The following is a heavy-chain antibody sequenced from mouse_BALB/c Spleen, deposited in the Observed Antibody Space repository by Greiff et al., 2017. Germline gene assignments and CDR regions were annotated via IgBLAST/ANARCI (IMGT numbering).Heavy chain of an antibody. Sequence: EVMLVESGGGLVQPGGSRKLSCAASGFTFSSFGMHWVRQAPEKGLEWVAYISSGSSTIYYADTVKGRFTISRDNPKNTLFLQMTSLRSEDTAMYYCARDYYGSSYRYFDVWGAGTTVTVSS. V-gene: IGHV5-17*02. J-gene: IGHJ1*01. D-gene: IGHD1-1*01. CDR2: ISSGSSTI. CDR1: GFTFSSFG. CDR3: ARDYYGSSYRYFDV.